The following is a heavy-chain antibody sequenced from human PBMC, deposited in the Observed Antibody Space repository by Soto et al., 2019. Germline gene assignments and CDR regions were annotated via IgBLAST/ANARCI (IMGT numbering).Heavy chain of an antibody. Sequence: GGSLRLSCTASGFTFSTYAMSWVRQAPRKGLEWVSTISDSGSTYYADSVKGRFTISRDNSKNTLYLEMNSLRAEDTAVYYCAKDKGGRYCSRTSCLYSFDYWGQGTLVTVS. CDR1: GFTFSTYA. J-gene: IGHJ4*02. D-gene: IGHD2-2*01. CDR2: ISDSGST. V-gene: IGHV3-23*01. CDR3: AKDKGGRYCSRTSCLYSFDY.